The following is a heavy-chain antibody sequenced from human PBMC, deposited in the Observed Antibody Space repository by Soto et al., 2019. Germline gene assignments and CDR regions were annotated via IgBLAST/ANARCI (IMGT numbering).Heavy chain of an antibody. Sequence: SETLSLTCTVSGGSISSSSYYWGWIRQPPGKGLEWIGSIYYSGSTYYNPSLKSRVTISVDTSKNQFSLKLSSVTAADTAVYYCASLAARDPKSVVWFDPWGQGTLVTVSS. V-gene: IGHV4-39*01. CDR3: ASLAARDPKSVVWFDP. D-gene: IGHD6-6*01. J-gene: IGHJ5*02. CDR2: IYYSGST. CDR1: GGSISSSSYY.